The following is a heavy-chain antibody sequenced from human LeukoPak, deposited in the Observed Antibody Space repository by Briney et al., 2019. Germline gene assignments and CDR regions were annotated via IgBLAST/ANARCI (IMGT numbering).Heavy chain of an antibody. CDR3: AKDRGIVVTGTDFDY. D-gene: IGHD6-19*01. CDR2: ISGSSGST. J-gene: IGHJ4*02. V-gene: IGHV3-23*01. CDR1: GFTFSAYA. Sequence: GGSLRLSCAASGFTFSAYAMSWVRQAPGKGLEWVAAISGSSGSTYYADSVKGRFTIPRDNSKNTLYVQMNSLRAEDTAVYYCAKDRGIVVTGTDFDYWGQGTLVTVSS.